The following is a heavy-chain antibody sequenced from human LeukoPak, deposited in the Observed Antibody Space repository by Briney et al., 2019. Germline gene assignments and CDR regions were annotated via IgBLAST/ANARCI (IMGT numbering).Heavy chain of an antibody. J-gene: IGHJ4*02. CDR3: ARRAGAYSHPYDY. Sequence: GGSLRLSCAASGFTFSNYAMSWVRQAPGKGLEWVSFIYSDNTHYSDSVKGRFTISRDNSKNTLYLQMNSLRAGDTAVYYCARRAGAYSHPYDYWGQGTLVTVSS. D-gene: IGHD4/OR15-4a*01. CDR2: IYSDNT. V-gene: IGHV3-53*01. CDR1: GFTFSNYA.